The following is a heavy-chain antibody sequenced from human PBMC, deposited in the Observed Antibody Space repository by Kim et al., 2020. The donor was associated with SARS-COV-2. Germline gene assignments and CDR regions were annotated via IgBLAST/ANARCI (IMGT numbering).Heavy chain of an antibody. D-gene: IGHD6-19*01. V-gene: IGHV3-33*05. CDR2: ISYDGSNK. J-gene: IGHJ6*02. Sequence: GGSLRLSCAASGFTFSSYGMHWVRQAPGKGLEWVAVISYDGSNKYYADSVKGRFTISRDNSKNTLYLQMNSLRAEDTAVYYCAALTALSIAVAGGYYGMDVWGQGTTVTV. CDR3: AALTALSIAVAGGYYGMDV. CDR1: GFTFSSYG.